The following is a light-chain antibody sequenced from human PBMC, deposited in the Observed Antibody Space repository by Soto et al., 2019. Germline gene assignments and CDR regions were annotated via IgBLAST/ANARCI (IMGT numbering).Light chain of an antibody. CDR3: QQSYSNIALS. CDR1: QSISSY. V-gene: IGKV1-39*01. CDR2: AAS. Sequence: DIQMTQSPSSLSASVGDRVTITCRASQSISSYLNWYQQKPGKAPELLIYAASNLPSGVPSRFSGSGPGTDFTLSISSLQHDDSATYYCQQSYSNIALSFGGGTRVEIK. J-gene: IGKJ4*01.